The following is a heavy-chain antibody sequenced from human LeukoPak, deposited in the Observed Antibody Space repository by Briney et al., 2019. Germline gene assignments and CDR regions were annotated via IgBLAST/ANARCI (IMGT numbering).Heavy chain of an antibody. CDR2: ISGSDGNT. Sequence: QPGGSLRLSCAASGFPFSSYAMSWVRQAPGKGLEWVSGISGSDGNTYYADSVKGRFTISRDNSKNTLSLQMNSLRAEDTAVYYCAKDLYGDYGDDYWGQGTLVTVSS. CDR3: AKDLYGDYGDDY. J-gene: IGHJ4*02. CDR1: GFPFSSYA. V-gene: IGHV3-23*01. D-gene: IGHD4-17*01.